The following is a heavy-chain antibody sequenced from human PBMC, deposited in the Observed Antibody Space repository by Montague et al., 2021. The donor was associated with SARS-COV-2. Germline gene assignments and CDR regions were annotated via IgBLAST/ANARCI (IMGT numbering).Heavy chain of an antibody. J-gene: IGHJ6*02. D-gene: IGHD1-20*01. V-gene: IGHV4-34*01. Sequence: SETLSLTCAVYGGSLSGYYWSWIRQPPGKGLEWIGEINHSGSTNYNPSLKSRVTISLDTFRNQFSLKLSSVTAADTAVYYCARGRRRYNWRDETSYYYGMDVWGQGTMVTVSS. CDR3: ARGRRRYNWRDETSYYYGMDV. CDR2: INHSGST. CDR1: GGSLSGYY.